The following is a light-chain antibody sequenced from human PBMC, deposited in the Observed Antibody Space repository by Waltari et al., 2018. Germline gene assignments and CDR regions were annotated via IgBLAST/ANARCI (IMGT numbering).Light chain of an antibody. J-gene: IGLJ2*01. V-gene: IGLV2-23*02. CDR3: SSYAGNRSVV. CDR2: EVS. Sequence: QSALTQPASVSGSPGQSITVSCPGTSRDVGSYNLVSWYQQHPGKAPKLLIFEVSQLPSGISNRFSGSKSGNTASLTVSGLQAEDGADYYCSSYAGNRSVVFGGGTKLTVL. CDR1: SRDVGSYNL.